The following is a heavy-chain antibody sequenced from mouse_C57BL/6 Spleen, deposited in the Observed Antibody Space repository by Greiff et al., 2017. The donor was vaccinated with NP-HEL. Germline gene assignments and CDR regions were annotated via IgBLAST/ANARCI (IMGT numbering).Heavy chain of an antibody. D-gene: IGHD2-3*01. CDR2: ISSGGSYT. Sequence: EVKLVESGGDLVKPGGSLKLSCAASGFTFSSYGMSWVRQTPDKRLEWVATISSGGSYTYYPASVKGRITIARDNAKNTLYLQMSSLKSEDTAMYYCARQEGTSIHMGIYDRGGYAMDYWGQGTSVTGSS. CDR3: ARQEGTSIHMGIYDRGGYAMDY. V-gene: IGHV5-6*01. CDR1: GFTFSSYG. J-gene: IGHJ4*01.